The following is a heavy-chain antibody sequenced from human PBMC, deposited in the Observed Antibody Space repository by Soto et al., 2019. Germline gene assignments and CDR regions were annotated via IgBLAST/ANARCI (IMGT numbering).Heavy chain of an antibody. Sequence: GGSLRLSCAASEFIFSTYWMSWVRQAPGKGLEWVANINEEGSEKYYVDSVKGRFTISRDNARDSLYLQMSSLRVDETAVYYCARAGSKGSVDYWGQGTLVTVSS. CDR1: EFIFSTYW. D-gene: IGHD3-10*01. V-gene: IGHV3-7*03. CDR2: INEEGSEK. CDR3: ARAGSKGSVDY. J-gene: IGHJ4*02.